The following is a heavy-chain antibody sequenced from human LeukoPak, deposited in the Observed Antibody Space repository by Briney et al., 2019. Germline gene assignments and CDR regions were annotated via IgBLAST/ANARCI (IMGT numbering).Heavy chain of an antibody. D-gene: IGHD5-12*01. CDR1: GGSISSYY. CDR2: IYYSGST. V-gene: IGHV4-59*01. CDR3: ARVSGYDWESFYDY. Sequence: PSETLSLTCTVSGGSISSYYWSWIRQPPGKGLEWIGYIYYSGSTNYNPSLKSRVTISVDTSKNQFSLKLDSVTAADTAVYYCARVSGYDWESFYDYWGQGTLVTVSS. J-gene: IGHJ4*02.